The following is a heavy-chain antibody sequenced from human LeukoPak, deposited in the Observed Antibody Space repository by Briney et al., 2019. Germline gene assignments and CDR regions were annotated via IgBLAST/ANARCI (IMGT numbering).Heavy chain of an antibody. J-gene: IGHJ4*02. CDR2: IKSKLIGGTT. CDR3: TIPSGYGSYLDY. Sequence: GGSLRLSCAASGFTFSSVWMSWVRQAPGKGLEWVGRIKSKLIGGTTDYAAPVKGRFTISRDDSKNTLYLEMNSLKTEDTAVYYCTIPSGYGSYLDYWGQGTLVTVSS. V-gene: IGHV3-15*01. CDR1: GFTFSSVW. D-gene: IGHD5-12*01.